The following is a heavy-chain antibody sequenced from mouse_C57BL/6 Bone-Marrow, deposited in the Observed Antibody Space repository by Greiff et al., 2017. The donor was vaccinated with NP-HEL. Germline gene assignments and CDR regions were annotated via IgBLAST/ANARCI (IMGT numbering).Heavy chain of an antibody. CDR1: GYTFTSYW. V-gene: IGHV1-72*01. D-gene: IGHD1-1*01. Sequence: QVQLQQPGAELVKPGASVKLSCKASGYTFTSYWMHWVKQRPGRGLEWIGRIDPNSGGTKYNEKFKSKATLTVDKPSSTAYMQLSSLTSEDSAVYYCARGLTTTVVATRAMDYWGQGTSVTVSS. CDR2: IDPNSGGT. CDR3: ARGLTTTVVATRAMDY. J-gene: IGHJ4*01.